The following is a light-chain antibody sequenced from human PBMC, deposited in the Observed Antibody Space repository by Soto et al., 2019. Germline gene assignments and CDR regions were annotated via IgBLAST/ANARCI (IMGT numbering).Light chain of an antibody. CDR1: QSISVW. CDR2: AAS. V-gene: IGKV1-5*01. Sequence: DIQMTQSPSTLSASVGARVTITCLASQSISVWLAWYQQKPGKAPKLLIYAASSLQSGVPSRFSGSGSETEFTLTISRLKSEDYAIYYCQQYNNWPPWTFGQGTKVDIK. J-gene: IGKJ1*01. CDR3: QQYNNWPPWT.